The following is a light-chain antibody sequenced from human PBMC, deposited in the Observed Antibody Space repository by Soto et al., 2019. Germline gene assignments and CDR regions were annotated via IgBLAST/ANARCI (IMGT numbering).Light chain of an antibody. Sequence: EIVLTQSPATLSLSQWESATLSCRASQSVSSFLAWYQKMPGRAPRLLSYDAASRATGIPARFSGSGSRTDFALPISSLEPADSAGYYCQQRYNSWTFGQGEKGEI. CDR2: DAA. CDR1: QSVSSF. V-gene: IGKV3-11*01. CDR3: QQRYNSWT. J-gene: IGKJ1*01.